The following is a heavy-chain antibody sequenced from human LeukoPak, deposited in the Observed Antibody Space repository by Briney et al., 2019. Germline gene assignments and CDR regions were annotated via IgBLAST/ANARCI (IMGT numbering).Heavy chain of an antibody. J-gene: IGHJ4*02. CDR3: ARGPSWSGYSQPYYFDY. D-gene: IGHD3-3*01. CDR1: GYTFTSYN. CDR2: MNPNRGNT. Sequence: ASVQVSCKASGYTFTSYNINWVRQAAGQGLEWMGWMNPNRGNTGYAQKFQGRVTITRNTSISTAYMELSSLRSEDTAVYSCARGPSWSGYSQPYYFDYWGQGTLVTVSS. V-gene: IGHV1-8*03.